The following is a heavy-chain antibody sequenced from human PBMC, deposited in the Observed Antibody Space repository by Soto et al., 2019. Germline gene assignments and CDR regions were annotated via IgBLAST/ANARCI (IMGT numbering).Heavy chain of an antibody. CDR1: GGSINRNGYD. Sequence: QVQLQESGPGLVKPSQTLSLTCTVSGGSINRNGYDWSWVRQHPGKGLEWIGYIDYSGSTYYNPSLKSRISISVDTSDNHFSLEMRSVTAADTAVYYCAGFLEWSSGKYHYGMDVWGQGTTVTVAS. CDR2: IDYSGST. J-gene: IGHJ6*02. D-gene: IGHD3-3*01. V-gene: IGHV4-31*03. CDR3: AGFLEWSSGKYHYGMDV.